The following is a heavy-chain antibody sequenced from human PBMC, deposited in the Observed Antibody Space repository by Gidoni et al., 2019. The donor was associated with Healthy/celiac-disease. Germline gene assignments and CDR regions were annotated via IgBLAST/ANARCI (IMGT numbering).Heavy chain of an antibody. CDR2: IYYSGST. J-gene: IGHJ5*02. D-gene: IGHD6-6*01. CDR3: ARLREQLVLGWFDP. Sequence: QLQLQESGPGLVKPSETLSLTCTVSGGPISSSSYYWGWIRQPPGKGLEWIGSIYYSGSTYYNPSLKSRVTISVDTSKNQFSLKLSSVTAADTAVYYCARLREQLVLGWFDPWGQGTLVTVSS. CDR1: GGPISSSSYY. V-gene: IGHV4-39*01.